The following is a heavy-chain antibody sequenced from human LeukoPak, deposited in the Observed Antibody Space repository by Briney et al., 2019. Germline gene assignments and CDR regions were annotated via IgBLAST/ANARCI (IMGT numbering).Heavy chain of an antibody. V-gene: IGHV1-3*01. CDR2: INAGNGNT. D-gene: IGHD5-18*01. CDR3: ARVYRDTARFDY. Sequence: ASVKVSCKASGYTFTSYAMHWVRQAPGQRLEWMGWINAGNGNTKYSQKFQGRVTITRDTSTSTVYMELSSLRSEDTAVYYCARVYRDTARFDYWGQGTLVTVSS. CDR1: GYTFTSYA. J-gene: IGHJ4*02.